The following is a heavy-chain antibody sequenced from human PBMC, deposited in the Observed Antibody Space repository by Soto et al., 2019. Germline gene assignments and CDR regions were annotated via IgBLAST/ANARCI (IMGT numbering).Heavy chain of an antibody. Sequence: QVQLVQSGAEVKKPGSSVKVSCEASGGTFSSYAISWVRQAPGQGLEWMGGIIPIFGPANYAQKFQGRVTRPAXGXPXXGYVGLRSLRSEDTAVYYRATMKGGYHYCYFGRGVWGQGTTVTGSS. CDR2: IIPIFGPA. CDR1: GGTFSSYA. D-gene: IGHD3-16*02. CDR3: ATMKGGYHYCYFGRGV. V-gene: IGHV1-69*12. J-gene: IGHJ6*02.